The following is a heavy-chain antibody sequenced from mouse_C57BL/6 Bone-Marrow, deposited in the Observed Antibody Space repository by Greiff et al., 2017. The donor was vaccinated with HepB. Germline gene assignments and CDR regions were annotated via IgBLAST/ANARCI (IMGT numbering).Heavy chain of an antibody. CDR2: INYDGSST. CDR3: ARARITIWYFDV. CDR1: GFTFSDYY. Sequence: DVKLVESEGGLVQPGSSMKLSCTASGFTFSDYYMAWVRQVPEKGLEWVANINYDGSSTYYLDSLKSRFIISRDNAKNILYLQMSSLKSEDTATYYCARARITIWYFDVWGTGTTVTVSS. D-gene: IGHD1-1*02. J-gene: IGHJ1*03. V-gene: IGHV5-16*01.